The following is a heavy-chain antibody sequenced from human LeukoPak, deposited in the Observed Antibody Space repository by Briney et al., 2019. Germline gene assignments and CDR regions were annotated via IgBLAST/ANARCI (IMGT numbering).Heavy chain of an antibody. D-gene: IGHD2-8*01. CDR1: GFTVSSNY. CDR2: IYSGGST. V-gene: IGHV3-66*02. J-gene: IGHJ6*03. CDR3: ARDLIYYYYNIDV. Sequence: GGSLRLSCAASGFTVSSNYMSWVRQAPGKGLEWVSVIYSGGSTYYADSVKGRFTISRDNSKNTLYLQMNSLRAEDTAVYYCARDLIYYYYNIDVWGKGTTVTVSS.